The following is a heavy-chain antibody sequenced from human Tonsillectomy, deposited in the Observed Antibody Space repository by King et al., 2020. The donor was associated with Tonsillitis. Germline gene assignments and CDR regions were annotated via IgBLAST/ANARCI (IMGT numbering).Heavy chain of an antibody. Sequence: EVQLVESGGGLVQPGGSLRLSCAASGFTFSTYAMTWVRQAPGKGLEWVSVMSGAGARTYHADSVKGRFTISRDNSKTTLYLQMNSLRAEDTAVYYCATCPYDFWSGGLYYAMDVWGQGTTVTVSS. V-gene: IGHV3-23*04. D-gene: IGHD3-3*01. CDR1: GFTFSTYA. CDR2: MSGAGART. CDR3: ATCPYDFWSGGLYYAMDV. J-gene: IGHJ6*02.